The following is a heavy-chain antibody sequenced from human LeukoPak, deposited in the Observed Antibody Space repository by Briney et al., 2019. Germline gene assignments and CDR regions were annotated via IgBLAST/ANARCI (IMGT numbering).Heavy chain of an antibody. Sequence: SETLSLTCTVSGGSIISYYWSWIRQPPGKGLEWIGYIYYSGSTNYNPSLKSRVTISVDTSKNQFSLKLSSVTAADTAVYYCARDRSSTSPNYGMDVWGQGTTVTVSS. V-gene: IGHV4-59*01. CDR1: GGSIISYY. CDR3: ARDRSSTSPNYGMDV. J-gene: IGHJ6*02. CDR2: IYYSGST. D-gene: IGHD2-2*01.